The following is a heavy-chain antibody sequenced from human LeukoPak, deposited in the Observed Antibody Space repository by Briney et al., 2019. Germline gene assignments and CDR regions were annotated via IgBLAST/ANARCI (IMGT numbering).Heavy chain of an antibody. V-gene: IGHV4-59*01. CDR3: ARALGYDSSGYPYYYYYYMDV. Sequence: SETLSLTRTVSGGSISSYYWSWIRQPPGKGLEWTGYIYYSGSTNYNPSLKSRVTISVDMSKNQFSLKLSSVTAADTAVYYCARALGYDSSGYPYYYYYYMDVWGKGTTVTVSS. CDR1: GGSISSYY. CDR2: IYYSGST. D-gene: IGHD3-22*01. J-gene: IGHJ6*03.